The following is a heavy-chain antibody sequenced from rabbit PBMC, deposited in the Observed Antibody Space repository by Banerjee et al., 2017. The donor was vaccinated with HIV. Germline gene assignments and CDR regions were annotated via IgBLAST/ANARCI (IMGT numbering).Heavy chain of an antibody. CDR1: GFSFSNNYV. CDR3: ARGSYDGDAGGAFDP. Sequence: QEQLEESGGDLVKPEGSLTLTCTASGFSFSNNYVMCWVRQAPGKGLEWIACINTNNANTVYANWAKGPFTISKTSSTTVTLQMTSLTAADTATYFCARGSYDGDAGGAFDPRGPGTLVTVS. V-gene: IGHV1S45*01. D-gene: IGHD6-1*01. J-gene: IGHJ2*01. CDR2: INTNNANT.